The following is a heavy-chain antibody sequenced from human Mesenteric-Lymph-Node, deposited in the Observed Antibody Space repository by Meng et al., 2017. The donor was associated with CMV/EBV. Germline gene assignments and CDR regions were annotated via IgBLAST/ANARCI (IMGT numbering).Heavy chain of an antibody. J-gene: IGHJ4*02. CDR3: AKHQRWLKSEGGFNY. D-gene: IGHD4-23*01. V-gene: IGHV4-34*01. CDR1: GGSCSGST. CDR2: INDSSST. Sequence: AVLCTPPVTPACSRAVNGGSCSGSTCSWYRHPPGKGLESIGEINDSSSTNYNPSLKSRVTISVDTSKNQFSQKLSSVTAADTAVYYCAKHQRWLKSEGGFNYWGQGTLVTVSS.